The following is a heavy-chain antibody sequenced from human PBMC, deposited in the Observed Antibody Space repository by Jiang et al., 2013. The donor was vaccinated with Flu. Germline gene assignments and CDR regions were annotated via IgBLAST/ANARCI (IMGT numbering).Heavy chain of an antibody. V-gene: IGHV4-59*01. J-gene: IGHJ6*02. CDR2: VYDIGSP. CDR3: AKSGAGFPYGMDV. Sequence: GLEWIGYVYDIGSPATALLKSRVTISVDTSKNQFSLRLNSVTAADTAVYYCAKSGAGFPYGMDVWGQGTTVFVSS. D-gene: IGHD1-14*01.